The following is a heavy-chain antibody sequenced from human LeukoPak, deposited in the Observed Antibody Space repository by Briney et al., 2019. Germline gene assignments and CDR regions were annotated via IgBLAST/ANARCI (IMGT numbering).Heavy chain of an antibody. CDR2: IYYSGST. Sequence: TTSETLSLTCTVSGGSISSGGYYWSWIRQHPGKGLEWIGYIYYSGSTYYNPSLKSRVAISLDTSKNQFSLKLSSVTAADTAMYYCARDRRYSPADYWGQGTLVTVSS. J-gene: IGHJ4*02. V-gene: IGHV4-31*03. D-gene: IGHD5-12*01. CDR1: GGSISSGGYY. CDR3: ARDRRYSPADY.